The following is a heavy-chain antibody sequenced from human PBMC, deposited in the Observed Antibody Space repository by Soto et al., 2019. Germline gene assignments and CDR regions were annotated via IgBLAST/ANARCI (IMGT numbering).Heavy chain of an antibody. Sequence: ASVKVSCKASGGTFSSYAISWVRQAPGKGIEWIGGIIPIFGTANYAQKFQGRATITADESTSTAYMELSSLRSEDTAVYYCARSGLLLEWLFNYYYYGMDFWGQVTTVTVSS. CDR1: GGTFSSYA. CDR3: ARSGLLLEWLFNYYYYGMDF. D-gene: IGHD3-3*01. CDR2: IIPIFGTA. V-gene: IGHV1-69*13. J-gene: IGHJ6*02.